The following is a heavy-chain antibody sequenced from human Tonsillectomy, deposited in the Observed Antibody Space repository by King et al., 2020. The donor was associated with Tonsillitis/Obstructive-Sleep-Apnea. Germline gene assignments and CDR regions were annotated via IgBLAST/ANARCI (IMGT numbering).Heavy chain of an antibody. Sequence: VQLVESGGGVVQPGRSLRLSCAASGFTFSSYAMHWVRQAPGKGLEWVAVISYDGSNKYYADSVKGRFTISRDNSKNTLYLQMNSLRAEDTAVYYCAGDRTGSSWTARRFDPWGQGTLVTVSS. CDR1: GFTFSSYA. J-gene: IGHJ5*02. CDR3: AGDRTGSSWTARRFDP. D-gene: IGHD6-13*01. CDR2: ISYDGSNK. V-gene: IGHV3-30*04.